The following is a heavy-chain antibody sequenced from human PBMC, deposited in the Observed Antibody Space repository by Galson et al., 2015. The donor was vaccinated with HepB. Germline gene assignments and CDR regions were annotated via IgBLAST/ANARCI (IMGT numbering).Heavy chain of an antibody. CDR1: GFTFSDYA. CDR2: ISHTGSNT. J-gene: IGHJ4*02. D-gene: IGHD3-3*01. CDR3: AKDCWSSYYKDY. Sequence: SLRLSCAASGFTFSDYAMSWVRQAPGKGLEWVSSISHTGSNTYYADSVKGRFTISRDNSKNTLNLQMNSLRAEDTAVYYCAKDCWSSYYKDYWGQGTLVIVSS. V-gene: IGHV3-23*01.